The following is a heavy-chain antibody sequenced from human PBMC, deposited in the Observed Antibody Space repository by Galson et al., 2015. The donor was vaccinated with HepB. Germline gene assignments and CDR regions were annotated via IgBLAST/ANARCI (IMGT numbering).Heavy chain of an antibody. CDR2: INGVNGNT. Sequence: SVKVSCKASGYIFTSYAIHWVRQAPGQRLEWMGWINGVNGNTKYSQKLQGRVTITRDTSASTAYMELSSLRSEDTAVYYCARDVYDSSGYSSFDYWGQGTLITVSS. V-gene: IGHV1-3*01. J-gene: IGHJ4*02. D-gene: IGHD3-22*01. CDR1: GYIFTSYA. CDR3: ARDVYDSSGYSSFDY.